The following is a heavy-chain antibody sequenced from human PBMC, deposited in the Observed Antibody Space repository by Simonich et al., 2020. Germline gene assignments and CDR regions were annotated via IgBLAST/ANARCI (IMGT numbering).Heavy chain of an antibody. D-gene: IGHD2-21*01. CDR2: INPNRGGT. V-gene: IGHV1-2*02. CDR1: GYTFTGYY. Sequence: QVQLVQSGAEVKKPGASVKVSCKASGYTFTGYYMHWVRQAPGQGLGGMGWINPNRGGTNYAQKFQGRVTRTRETSISTAYMELSRRRSDDTAVYYCARNGLVGILKAFDIWGQGTMVTVSS. J-gene: IGHJ3*02. CDR3: ARNGLVGILKAFDI.